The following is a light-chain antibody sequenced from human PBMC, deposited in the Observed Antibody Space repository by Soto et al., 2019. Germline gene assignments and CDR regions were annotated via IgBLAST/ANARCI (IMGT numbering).Light chain of an antibody. V-gene: IGKV3-20*01. J-gene: IGKJ1*01. CDR3: QQYISSPLT. CDR1: QSVSNNY. CDR2: GAS. Sequence: ELVLTQSPGTLSLSPGERDTLSCRASQSVSNNYLAWYQQKPGQAPRLVIYGASSRATGIPDRFSASGSGTDFTLTISRLEPEDFAVYYCQQYISSPLTFGQGTKVDIK.